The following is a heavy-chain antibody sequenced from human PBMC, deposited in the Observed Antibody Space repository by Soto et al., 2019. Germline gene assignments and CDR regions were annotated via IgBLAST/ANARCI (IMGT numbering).Heavy chain of an antibody. D-gene: IGHD3-9*01. Sequence: EVQLVESGGGLVQPGGSLRLSCAASGFTFSSYSMNWVRQAPGKGLEWVSYISSSSSTIYYADSVKGRFTISRDNAKNSLYLQMNSLRAEDTAVYYCARTPDDILTGFGLNWGQGTLVTVSS. CDR2: ISSSSSTI. V-gene: IGHV3-48*01. J-gene: IGHJ4*02. CDR3: ARTPDDILTGFGLN. CDR1: GFTFSSYS.